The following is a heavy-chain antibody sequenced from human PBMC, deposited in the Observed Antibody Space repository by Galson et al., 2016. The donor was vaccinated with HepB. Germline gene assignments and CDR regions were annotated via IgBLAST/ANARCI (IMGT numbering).Heavy chain of an antibody. D-gene: IGHD2-15*01. CDR2: IGTAGDT. CDR3: ARPGYCSGSSCYVPYDI. Sequence: SLRLSCAASGFTFSTYVMSWVRQAPGKGLEWVSAIGTAGDTYYPGSVKGRFTISRENAKNSLYLQMNSLRAGDTAVYYCARPGYCSGSSCYVPYDIWGQGTMATVSS. J-gene: IGHJ3*02. V-gene: IGHV3-13*01. CDR1: GFTFSTYV.